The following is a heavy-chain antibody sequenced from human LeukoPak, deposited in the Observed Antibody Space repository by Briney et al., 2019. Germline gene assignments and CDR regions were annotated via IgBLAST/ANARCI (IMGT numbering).Heavy chain of an antibody. D-gene: IGHD6-19*01. CDR1: GASISSSNYY. Sequence: ETLSLTCAVSGASISSSNYYWGWIRQPPGKGLEWIGSIYHSGSTYYNPSLKSRVTISVDTSKNQFSLKLSSVTAADTAVYYCARSSGWYYYYYMDVWGKGTTVTVSS. V-gene: IGHV4-39*07. CDR3: ARSSGWYYYYYMDV. CDR2: IYHSGST. J-gene: IGHJ6*03.